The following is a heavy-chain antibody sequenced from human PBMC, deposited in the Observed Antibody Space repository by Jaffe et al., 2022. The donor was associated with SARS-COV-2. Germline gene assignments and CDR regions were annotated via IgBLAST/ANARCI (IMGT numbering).Heavy chain of an antibody. CDR1: GFTFSNYG. CDR2: IWYDGSNK. V-gene: IGHV3-33*01. D-gene: IGHD6-19*01. CDR3: ARGPQYSSGFYYFDY. Sequence: QVQLVESGGGVVQPGRSLRLSCAASGFTFSNYGMHWVRQAPGKGLEWVAVIWYDGSNKYYADSVKGRFTFSRDNSKNTLYVQMNSLRAEDTAVYYCARGPQYSSGFYYFDYWGQGTLVTVSS. J-gene: IGHJ4*02.